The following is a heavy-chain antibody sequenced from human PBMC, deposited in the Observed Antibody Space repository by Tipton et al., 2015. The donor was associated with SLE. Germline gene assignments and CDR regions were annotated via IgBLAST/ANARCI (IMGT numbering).Heavy chain of an antibody. CDR2: ISAYNGNT. CDR1: GYTFTSYG. D-gene: IGHD2-2*01. V-gene: IGHV1-18*01. J-gene: IGHJ6*03. Sequence: QLVQSGPEVKKPGASVKVSCKASGYTFTSYGISWVRQAPGQGLEWMGWISAYNGNTNYAQKLQGRVTMTTDTSTSTAYMELRSLRSDDTAVYYCARGFCSSTSCPYYYYYMDVWGKGTTVTVSS. CDR3: ARGFCSSTSCPYYYYYMDV.